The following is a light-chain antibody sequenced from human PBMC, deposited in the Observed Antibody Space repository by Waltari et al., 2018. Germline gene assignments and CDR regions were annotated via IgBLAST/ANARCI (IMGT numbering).Light chain of an antibody. J-gene: IGLJ2*01. Sequence: QSALTQPASVSGSPGQSITISCTGTSSDLGSDKYVSWYQQRPGKGPKLMIYDVTDRPSGVSNRFAGSKSGNTASLTISGLQAEDEADYFCGSYTTNGTLVIFGGGTKLTVL. CDR1: SSDLGSDKY. CDR3: GSYTTNGTLVI. V-gene: IGLV2-14*01. CDR2: DVT.